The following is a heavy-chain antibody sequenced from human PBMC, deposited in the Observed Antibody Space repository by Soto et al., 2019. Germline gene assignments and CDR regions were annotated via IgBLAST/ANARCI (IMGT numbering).Heavy chain of an antibody. CDR3: AKLPPGDT. CDR1: GFTVSSTY. Sequence: EVQLVESGGGVIQPGGSLRLSCAASGFTVSSTYMSWVRQAPGKGLEWVSVIYSDGRTYYADSMKGRFTISRDNSKNTVFLQMNSLRAEDTAVYYCAKLPPGDTWGQGTLVIGSS. V-gene: IGHV3-53*01. D-gene: IGHD4-17*01. CDR2: IYSDGRT. J-gene: IGHJ4*02.